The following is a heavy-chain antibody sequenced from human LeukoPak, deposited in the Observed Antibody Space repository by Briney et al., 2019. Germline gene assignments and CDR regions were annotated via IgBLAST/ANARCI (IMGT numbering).Heavy chain of an antibody. CDR2: INHSGST. D-gene: IGHD1-7*01. J-gene: IGHJ4*02. CDR3: ARELKVGNTGYYFDY. Sequence: SETLSLTCAVYGGSFSGYYWSWIRQPPGKGREWIGEINHSGSTNYNPSLKSRVTISVDTSKNQFSLKLSSVTAADTAVYYCARELKVGNTGYYFDYWGQGILVTVSS. CDR1: GGSFSGYY. V-gene: IGHV4-34*01.